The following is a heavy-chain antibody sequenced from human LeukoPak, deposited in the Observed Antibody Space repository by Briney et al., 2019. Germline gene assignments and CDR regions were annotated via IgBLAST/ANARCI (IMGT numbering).Heavy chain of an antibody. CDR3: AAVGSGSRYYYYGMDV. Sequence: GASVNVSCTVSGCTFTELSMNWVRQAPGKGLEWMGGFDPEDGETIYAQRFRGSVTMTEDTSTDPAYMELSSLTSEDTAVYYCAAVGSGSRYYYYGMDVWGQGTTVTVSS. CDR2: FDPEDGET. CDR1: GCTFTELS. J-gene: IGHJ6*02. D-gene: IGHD3-10*01. V-gene: IGHV1-24*01.